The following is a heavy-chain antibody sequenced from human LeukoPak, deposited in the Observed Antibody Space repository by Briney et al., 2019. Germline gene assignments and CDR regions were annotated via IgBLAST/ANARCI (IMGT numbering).Heavy chain of an antibody. V-gene: IGHV1-69*13. CDR2: IIPISGTA. CDR1: GGTFSSYS. D-gene: IGHD2-21*02. CDR3: ATDPNCGGDCPYAEYFQH. Sequence: GASVKVSCKASGGTFSSYSISWVRQAPGQGLEWMGGIIPISGTANYAQKFQGRVTITADESTSTAYMELSSLRSEDTAVYYCATDPNCGGDCPYAEYFQHWGQGTLVTVSS. J-gene: IGHJ1*01.